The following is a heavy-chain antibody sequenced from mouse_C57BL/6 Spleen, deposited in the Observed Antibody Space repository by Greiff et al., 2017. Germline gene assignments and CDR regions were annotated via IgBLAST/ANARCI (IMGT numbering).Heavy chain of an antibody. Sequence: QVQLQQPGAGLVKPGASVKMSCKASGYTFTSYWITWVKQRPGQGLEWIGDIYPGSGSTNYNEKFKSKATLTVDTSSSTAYMQLSSLTSEDSAVYYGARWGSDGYPFAYWGQGTLVTVSA. CDR2: IYPGSGST. D-gene: IGHD2-3*01. CDR1: GYTFTSYW. V-gene: IGHV1-55*01. J-gene: IGHJ3*01. CDR3: ARWGSDGYPFAY.